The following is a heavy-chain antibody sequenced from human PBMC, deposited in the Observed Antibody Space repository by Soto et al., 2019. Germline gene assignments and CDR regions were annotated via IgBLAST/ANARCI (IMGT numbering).Heavy chain of an antibody. CDR3: ARGAAAAGTSYYYGMDV. Sequence: PGESLKISCKGSGYSFTSYWIGWVRQMPGKGLEGMGIIYPGDSDTRYSPSFQGQVTISADKSISTAYLQWSSLKASDTAMYYCARGAAAAGTSYYYGMDVWGQGTTVTVSS. CDR1: GYSFTSYW. V-gene: IGHV5-51*01. D-gene: IGHD6-13*01. CDR2: IYPGDSDT. J-gene: IGHJ6*02.